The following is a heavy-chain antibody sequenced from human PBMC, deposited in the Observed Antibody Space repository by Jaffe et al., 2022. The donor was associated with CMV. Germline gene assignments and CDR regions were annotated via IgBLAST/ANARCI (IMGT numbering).Heavy chain of an antibody. J-gene: IGHJ4*02. V-gene: IGHV3-43*01. D-gene: IGHD6-19*01. CDR1: GFTFDDYT. Sequence: EVQLVESGGVVVQPGGSLRLSCAASGFTFDDYTMHWVRQAPGKGLEWVSLISWDGGSTYYADSVKGRFTISRDNSKNSLYLQMNSLRTEDTALYYCAKDISRWLVQMGFDYWGQGTLVTVSS. CDR2: ISWDGGST. CDR3: AKDISRWLVQMGFDY.